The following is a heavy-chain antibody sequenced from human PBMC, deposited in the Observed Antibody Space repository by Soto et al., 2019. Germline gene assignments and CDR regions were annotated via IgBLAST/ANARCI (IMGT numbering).Heavy chain of an antibody. CDR2: IYYSGST. D-gene: IGHD5-18*01. CDR1: GDSISSRSYY. CDR3: AGAGRIHLWLLDSYYFDF. Sequence: PSETLSLTCTVTGDSISSRSYYWGWIRQPPGKGLEWIGSIYYSGSTYNNPSLRSRVSMSIDTSKDQFSLKVTSVTAADTAVYYCAGAGRIHLWLLDSYYFDFWGQGALVTVSS. J-gene: IGHJ4*02. V-gene: IGHV4-39*01.